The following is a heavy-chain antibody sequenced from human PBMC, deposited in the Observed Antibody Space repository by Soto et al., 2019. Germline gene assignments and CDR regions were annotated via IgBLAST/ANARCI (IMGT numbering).Heavy chain of an antibody. CDR3: AKDVFSGGWYNYCES. CDR1: GFTVNNFG. CDR2: ISHDGTAK. Sequence: QVHLVESGGGVVQPGRSLRLSCAASGFTVNNFGMHWVRQAPGKGPEWVAMISHDGTAKYYADSVKGRFTISRDNSKNTLYLQMNNLRTEDTAVYYWAKDVFSGGWYNYCESWGQGTLVTVSS. J-gene: IGHJ5*01. V-gene: IGHV3-30*18. D-gene: IGHD2-15*01.